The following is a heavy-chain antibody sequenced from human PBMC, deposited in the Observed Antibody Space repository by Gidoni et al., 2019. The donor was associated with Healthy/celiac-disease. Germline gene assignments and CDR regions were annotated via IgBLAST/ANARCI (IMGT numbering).Heavy chain of an antibody. J-gene: IGHJ4*02. CDR1: GFTFSSYS. CDR3: ARDGSGSSHYYFDY. Sequence: EVQLVESGGGLVKPGGSLGLSCAASGFTFSSYSMNWVRQAPGKGLEWVSSISSSSSYIYYADSVKGRFTISRDNAKNSLYLQMNSLRAEDTAVYYCARDGSGSSHYYFDYWGQGTLVTVSS. D-gene: IGHD3-10*01. V-gene: IGHV3-21*01. CDR2: ISSSSSYI.